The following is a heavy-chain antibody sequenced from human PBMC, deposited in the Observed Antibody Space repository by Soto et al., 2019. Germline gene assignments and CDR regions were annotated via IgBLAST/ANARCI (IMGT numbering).Heavy chain of an antibody. CDR3: ARDGNGLYYDTSGYRAYFFDL. CDR2: IHQDGNER. CDR1: GFLFTSHW. D-gene: IGHD3-22*01. V-gene: IGHV3-7*01. Sequence: PGGSLRLSCAASGFLFTSHWMTWVRQAPGKGLEWVANIHQDGNERYYADSVKGRFTISRDNTRDTLFLQMNYLSAEDTAVYYCARDGNGLYYDTSGYRAYFFDLWGQGTLVTVSS. J-gene: IGHJ4*02.